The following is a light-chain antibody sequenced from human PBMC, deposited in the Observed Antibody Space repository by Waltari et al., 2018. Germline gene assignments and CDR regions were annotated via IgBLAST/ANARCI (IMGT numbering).Light chain of an antibody. CDR2: ANY. J-gene: IGLJ6*01. Sequence: QSVLTQPPSTSGTPGQRVTISCSGSTSNIGTTTLTWYQLLPGTAPKTVIFANYHRPSGVPDRFSASKSGTSASLVISGLQSEDEADYFCATWDDSLSGRVFGRGTKVTVL. V-gene: IGLV1-44*01. CDR1: TSNIGTTT. CDR3: ATWDDSLSGRV.